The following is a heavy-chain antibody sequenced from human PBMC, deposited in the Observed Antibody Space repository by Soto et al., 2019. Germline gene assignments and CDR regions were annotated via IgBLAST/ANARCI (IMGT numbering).Heavy chain of an antibody. V-gene: IGHV3-23*01. CDR1: GFTFSSCA. CDR3: AKTPWRSYGSGSYYMDV. CDR2: ISGSGGNT. J-gene: IGHJ6*03. Sequence: GGSLRLSCAASGFTFSSCAMSWVRQAPGKGLEWVSAISGSGGNTYYADSVKGRFTISRDNSKNTLYLQMNSLRAEDTAVYHCAKTPWRSYGSGSYYMDVWGKGTTVTVSS. D-gene: IGHD3-10*01.